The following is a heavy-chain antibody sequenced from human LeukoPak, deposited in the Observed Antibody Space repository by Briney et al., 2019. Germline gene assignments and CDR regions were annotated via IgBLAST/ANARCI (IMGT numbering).Heavy chain of an antibody. J-gene: IGHJ4*02. CDR3: ARDYGSGSYYSSDYFDY. Sequence: PSETLSPTWTVSGGPLRSLYWGWIRPPAGEGLGWVWGYYTSGSTNYNPSLKSRVTMSVDASKNQFSLKLSSVTAADTAVYYCARDYGSGSYYSSDYFDYWGQGTLVTVSS. D-gene: IGHD3-10*01. CDR2: YYTSGST. V-gene: IGHV4-4*07. CDR1: GGPLRSLY.